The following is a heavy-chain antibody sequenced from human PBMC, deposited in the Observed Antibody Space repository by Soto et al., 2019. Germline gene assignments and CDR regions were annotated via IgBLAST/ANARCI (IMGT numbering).Heavy chain of an antibody. D-gene: IGHD3-10*01. CDR2: IYTAGGT. J-gene: IGHJ5*02. CDR1: GFSISDKY. CDR3: ARAGGGSGSPPAIDH. Sequence: GGSLRLSCAASGFSISDKYMTWVRQAPGGGLEWVSIIYTAGGTDHADSVEGRFAISRDTSKNMLYLEMNDLRAEDTALYYCARAGGGSGSPPAIDHWGQGTLVTVS. V-gene: IGHV3-53*01.